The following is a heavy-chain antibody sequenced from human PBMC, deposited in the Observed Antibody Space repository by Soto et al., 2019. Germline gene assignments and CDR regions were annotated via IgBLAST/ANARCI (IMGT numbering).Heavy chain of an antibody. CDR1: GYTFTSYA. CDR3: ARGSGYYYWDDY. CDR2: INAGNGNT. Sequence: QVQLVQSGAEEKKPGASVKVSCKASGYTFTSYAMHWVRRAPGQRLEGMGWINAGNGNTKYSQKFQGRVTITRDTPASTAYVEVSSLRSEDTAVYYCARGSGYYYWDDYWGQGTLVTVSS. D-gene: IGHD3-22*01. J-gene: IGHJ4*02. V-gene: IGHV1-3*05.